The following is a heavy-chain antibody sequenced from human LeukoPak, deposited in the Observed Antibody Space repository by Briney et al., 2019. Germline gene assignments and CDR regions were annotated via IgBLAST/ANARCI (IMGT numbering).Heavy chain of an antibody. V-gene: IGHV1-69*05. J-gene: IGHJ3*02. Sequence: SVKVSCEASGGTFSSYAISWVRRAPGQGLEWMGGIIPIFGTANYAQKFQGRVTMTRDTSTSTVYMELSSLRSEDTAVYYCAREGTVANAFDIWGQGTMVTVSS. CDR1: GGTFSSYA. CDR2: IIPIFGTA. D-gene: IGHD4-23*01. CDR3: AREGTVANAFDI.